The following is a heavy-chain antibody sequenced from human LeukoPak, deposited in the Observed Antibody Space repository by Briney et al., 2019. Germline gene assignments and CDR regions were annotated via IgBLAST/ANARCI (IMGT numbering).Heavy chain of an antibody. V-gene: IGHV4-34*01. CDR1: GGSFSGYY. Sequence: PSETLSLTCAVYGGSFSGYYWSWIRQPPGKGLEWIGEINHSGSTNYNPSLKSRVTISVDTSKNQFSLKLSSVTAADTAVYYCASTMVRGVMMFDYWGQGTLVTVSS. D-gene: IGHD3-10*01. CDR3: ASTMVRGVMMFDY. J-gene: IGHJ4*02. CDR2: INHSGST.